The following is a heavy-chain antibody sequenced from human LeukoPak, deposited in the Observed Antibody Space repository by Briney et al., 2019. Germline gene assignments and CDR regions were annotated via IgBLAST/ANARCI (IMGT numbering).Heavy chain of an antibody. D-gene: IGHD1-26*01. V-gene: IGHV4-59*01. Sequence: KSSETLSLTCAVSGGSIRSYYWNRVRQPPGKGLEWIGYMYYSGSTNYNPSLKSRVTISGDTSNNQFSLKLNSVTAADTAVYYCGGGGTYSQFDYWGQGTLVTVSS. CDR1: GGSIRSYY. CDR2: MYYSGST. CDR3: GGGGTYSQFDY. J-gene: IGHJ4*02.